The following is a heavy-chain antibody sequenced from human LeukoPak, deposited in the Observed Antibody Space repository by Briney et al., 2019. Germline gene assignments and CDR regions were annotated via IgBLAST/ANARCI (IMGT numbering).Heavy chain of an antibody. CDR1: GFTFSSST. V-gene: IGHV3-21*01. CDR3: ARDSTDYYDSSGYYGALDS. CDR2: ISSRSDYI. Sequence: GGSLRLSCAASGFTFSSSTMTWVRQAPGKGLEWVSIISSRSDYIYYADSVKGRFTISRDNAQNSLYLQMHSLRAEDTAVYYCARDSTDYYDSSGYYGALDSWGQGTLVTVSS. J-gene: IGHJ4*02. D-gene: IGHD3-22*01.